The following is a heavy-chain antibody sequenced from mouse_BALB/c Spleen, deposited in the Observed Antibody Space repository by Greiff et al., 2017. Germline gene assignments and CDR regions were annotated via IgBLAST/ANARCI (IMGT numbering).Heavy chain of an antibody. Sequence: EVQGVESGGGLVKPGGSLKLSCAASGFTFSDYYMYWVRQTPEKRLEWVATISDGGSYTYYPDSVKGRFTISRDNAKNNLYLQMSSLKSEDTAMYYCARAYYRSLFDYWGQGTTLTVSS. CDR2: ISDGGSYT. V-gene: IGHV5-4*02. CDR1: GFTFSDYY. CDR3: ARAYYRSLFDY. D-gene: IGHD2-14*01. J-gene: IGHJ2*01.